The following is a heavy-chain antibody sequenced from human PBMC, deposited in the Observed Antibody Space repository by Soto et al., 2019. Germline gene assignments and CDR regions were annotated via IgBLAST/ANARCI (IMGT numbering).Heavy chain of an antibody. D-gene: IGHD6-13*01. CDR1: GGSISSYY. CDR2: IYYSGST. CDR3: ARLRGGSSWYALHFDY. V-gene: IGHV4-59*01. J-gene: IGHJ4*02. Sequence: SETLSLTCTVSGGSISSYYWSWIRQPPWKGLEWIGYIYYSGSTNYNPSLKSRVTISVDTPKNQFSLKLSSVTAADTAVYYCARLRGGSSWYALHFDYWGQGTLVTVSS.